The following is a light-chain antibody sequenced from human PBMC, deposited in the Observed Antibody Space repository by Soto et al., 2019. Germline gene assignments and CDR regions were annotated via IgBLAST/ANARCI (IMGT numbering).Light chain of an antibody. CDR2: LGS. CDR3: MQALQIPQT. J-gene: IGKJ1*01. CDR1: QSLRHASGYNY. V-gene: IGKV2-28*01. Sequence: DIVMTQSPLSLPVTPGEPASISCRSSQSLRHASGYNYLDWYLKKPGQSPQLLMYLGSNRASGVPDRFSGNGSDTEFTLKISRVEAGDVGVYYCMQALQIPQTFGQGTKVEIK.